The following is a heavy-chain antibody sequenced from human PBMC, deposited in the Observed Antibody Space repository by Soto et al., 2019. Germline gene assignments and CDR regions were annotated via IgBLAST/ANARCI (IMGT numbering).Heavy chain of an antibody. D-gene: IGHD5-12*01. CDR1: GYSFSNYW. Sequence: GESLKISCKGSGYSFSNYWIAWVRQMPGKGLEWMGIIYPGDFDTRYSPSFQGQVTISADKSISTAYLQWSGLKASDTAMYYCARHVRRSDNLYSGYIYFDYWGQGTLVTVSS. CDR2: IYPGDFDT. V-gene: IGHV5-51*01. J-gene: IGHJ4*02. CDR3: ARHVRRSDNLYSGYIYFDY.